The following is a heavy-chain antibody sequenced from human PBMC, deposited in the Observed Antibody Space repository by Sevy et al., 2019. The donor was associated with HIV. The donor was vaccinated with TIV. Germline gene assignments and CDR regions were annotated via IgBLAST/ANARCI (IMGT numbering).Heavy chain of an antibody. CDR3: ARDGGYDSRGYDLSNY. CDR1: GFTFSTYA. J-gene: IGHJ4*02. D-gene: IGHD3-22*01. Sequence: LSLTCAASGFTFSTYAMHWVRQAPGKGLERVAVISYDGSNTYYADSVKGRFTISRDSSKNTLCLQMNSLRAEDTAVYCCARDGGYDSRGYDLSNYWGQGTLVTVSS. CDR2: ISYDGSNT. V-gene: IGHV3-30*04.